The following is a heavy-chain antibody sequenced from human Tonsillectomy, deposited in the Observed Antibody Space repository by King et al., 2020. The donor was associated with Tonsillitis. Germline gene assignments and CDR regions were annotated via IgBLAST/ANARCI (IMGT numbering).Heavy chain of an antibody. CDR3: ARDTPGGTGGLGFDN. J-gene: IGHJ4*02. CDR2: ISFTVST. V-gene: IGHV4-59*01. CDR1: GGSINNYY. D-gene: IGHD3-16*01. Sequence: QMQLQESGPGLVKPSETLSLTCTVSGGSINNYYWSWIRQPPGKGLEWIGYISFTVSTNYNPSLKSRVTISLDTSKDQFSLKLSSVTAADTAVYYCARDTPGGTGGLGFDNWGQGTLVTVSS.